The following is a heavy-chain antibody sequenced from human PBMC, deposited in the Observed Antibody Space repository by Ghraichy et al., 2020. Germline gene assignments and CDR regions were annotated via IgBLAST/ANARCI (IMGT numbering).Heavy chain of an antibody. CDR3: ARDQRNYGGTYFDY. Sequence: GGSLRLSCAGSEFSFISHSMHWVRQAPGKGLEWVSGISGSGGNTYYADSVKGRFTISRDTSKNILYLQMSSLRAEDTAVYYCARDQRNYGGTYFDYWGQGSLVTVPS. J-gene: IGHJ4*02. CDR2: ISGSGGNT. CDR1: EFSFISHS. V-gene: IGHV3-23*01. D-gene: IGHD4/OR15-4a*01.